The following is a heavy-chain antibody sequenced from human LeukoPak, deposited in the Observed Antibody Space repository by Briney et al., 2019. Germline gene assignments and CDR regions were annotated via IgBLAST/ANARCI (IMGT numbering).Heavy chain of an antibody. D-gene: IGHD2-15*01. V-gene: IGHV3-21*01. J-gene: IGHJ6*03. CDR3: GGRAGYSFDYYYMDV. Sequence: PGGSLRLSCAASGFTFSSYSMNWVRQAPGKGLKWVSSISSSSSYIYYADSVKGRFTISRDNAKNSLYLQMNSLRAEDTAVYYCGGRAGYSFDYYYMDVWGKGTTVTVSS. CDR1: GFTFSSYS. CDR2: ISSSSSYI.